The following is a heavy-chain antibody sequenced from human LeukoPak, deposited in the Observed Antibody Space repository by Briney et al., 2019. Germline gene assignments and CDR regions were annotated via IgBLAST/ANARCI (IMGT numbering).Heavy chain of an antibody. J-gene: IGHJ6*03. CDR3: ARDPGDDFWSGYSYYYYMDV. CDR2: INSSSSYI. CDR1: GFTFSSYS. D-gene: IGHD3-3*01. Sequence: GGSLRLSCAASGFTFSSYSMNWVRQAPGKGLEWVSSINSSSSYIYYADSVKGRFTISRDNAKNSLYLQMNSLRAEDTAVYYCARDPGDDFWSGYSYYYYMDVWGKGTTVTVSS. V-gene: IGHV3-21*01.